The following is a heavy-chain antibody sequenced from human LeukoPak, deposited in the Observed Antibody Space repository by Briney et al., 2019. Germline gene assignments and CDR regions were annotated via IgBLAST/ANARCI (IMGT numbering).Heavy chain of an antibody. Sequence: NPSETLSLTCTVSGGSISSGGYYWSWIRQHPGKGLEWIGYIYYSGSTYYNPSLKSRVTISVDTSKNQFSLKLGSVTAADTAVYYCARSTPERSGSYFYYYYYMDVWGKGTTVTVSS. D-gene: IGHD3-10*01. CDR3: ARSTPERSGSYFYYYYYMDV. CDR1: GGSISSGGYY. J-gene: IGHJ6*03. CDR2: IYYSGST. V-gene: IGHV4-31*03.